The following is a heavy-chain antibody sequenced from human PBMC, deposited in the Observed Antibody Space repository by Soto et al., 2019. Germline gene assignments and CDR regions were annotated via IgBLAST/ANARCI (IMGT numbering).Heavy chain of an antibody. CDR1: GGSISSYY. CDR3: ARARFGVGRYYYYGMDV. D-gene: IGHD3-3*01. J-gene: IGHJ6*02. V-gene: IGHV4-59*01. CDR2: IYYSGST. Sequence: SETLSLTCTVSGGSISSYYCSWMRQPPGKGLEWIGYIYYSGSTNYNPSLKSRVTISVDTSKNQFSLKLSSVTAADTAVYYCARARFGVGRYYYYGMDVWGQGTTVTVSS.